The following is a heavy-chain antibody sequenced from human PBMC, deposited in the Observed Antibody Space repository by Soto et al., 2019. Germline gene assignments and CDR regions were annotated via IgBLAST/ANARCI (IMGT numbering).Heavy chain of an antibody. CDR3: ARGGHSGYDFSSFDY. CDR2: INHSGST. D-gene: IGHD5-12*01. J-gene: IGHJ4*02. V-gene: IGHV4-34*01. Sequence: SETLSLTCAVYGGSFSGYYWSWIRQPPGKGLEWIGEINHSGSTNYNPSLKSRVTISVDTSKNQFSLKLSSVTAADTAVYYCARGGHSGYDFSSFDYWGQGTLVTVSS. CDR1: GGSFSGYY.